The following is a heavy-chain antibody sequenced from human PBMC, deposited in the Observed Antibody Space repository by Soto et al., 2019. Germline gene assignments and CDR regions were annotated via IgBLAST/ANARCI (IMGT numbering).Heavy chain of an antibody. CDR2: IVVGSGNT. Sequence: SVKVSCKASGFTFTSSAVQWVRQARGQRLEWIGWIVVGSGNTNYAQKFQERVTITRDMSTSTAYMELSSLRSEDTAVYYCAAAGGTRYYYGMDVWGQGTTVTVSS. D-gene: IGHD3-16*01. J-gene: IGHJ6*02. V-gene: IGHV1-58*01. CDR3: AAAGGTRYYYGMDV. CDR1: GFTFTSSA.